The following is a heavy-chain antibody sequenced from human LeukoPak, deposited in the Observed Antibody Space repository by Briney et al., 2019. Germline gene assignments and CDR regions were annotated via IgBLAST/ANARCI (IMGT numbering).Heavy chain of an antibody. CDR2: TYYRSKWYN. J-gene: IGHJ3*02. CDR3: ASTLAYSSGQDAFDI. V-gene: IGHV6-1*01. CDR1: GDSVSSNSAA. D-gene: IGHD6-19*01. Sequence: SQTLSLTCALSGDSVSSNSAAWNWLRQSPSRGLEWLGRTYYRSKWYNDYAVPVKSRITINPDTSKNQFSLQLNSVTPEDTAVYYCASTLAYSSGQDAFDIWGQGTMVTVSS.